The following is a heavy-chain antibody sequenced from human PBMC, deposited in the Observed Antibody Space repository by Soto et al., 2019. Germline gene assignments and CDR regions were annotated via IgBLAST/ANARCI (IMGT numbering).Heavy chain of an antibody. V-gene: IGHV4-34*01. CDR1: GGSFSGYY. CDR2: INHSGST. CDR3: ARGGRGSGYLTYYYYYMDV. D-gene: IGHD3-3*01. J-gene: IGHJ6*03. Sequence: SDTLSLTCAVYGGSFSGYYWSWSRQPPGKGLEWIGEINHSGSTNYNPSLKSRVTISVDTSKNQFSLKLSSVTAADTAVYYCARGGRGSGYLTYYYYYMDVWGKGTTVT.